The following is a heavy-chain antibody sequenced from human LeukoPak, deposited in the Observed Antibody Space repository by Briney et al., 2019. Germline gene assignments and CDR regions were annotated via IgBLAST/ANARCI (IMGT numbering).Heavy chain of an antibody. CDR3: ASPIVVVPAANDGFDY. CDR1: GFTFSSYS. J-gene: IGHJ4*02. Sequence: GGSLRLSCAASGFTFSSYSMNWVRQAPGKGLEWVAVISYDGSNKYYADSVKGRFTISRDNSKNTLYLQMNSLRAEDTAVYYCASPIVVVPAANDGFDYWGQGTLVTVSS. V-gene: IGHV3-30*03. CDR2: ISYDGSNK. D-gene: IGHD2-2*01.